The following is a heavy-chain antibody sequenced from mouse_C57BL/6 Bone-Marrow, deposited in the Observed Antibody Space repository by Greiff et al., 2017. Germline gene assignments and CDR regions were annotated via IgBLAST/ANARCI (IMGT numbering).Heavy chain of an antibody. V-gene: IGHV1-81*01. Sequence: QVQLQQSGAELARPGASVKLSCKASGYTFTSYGISWVKQRTGQGLEWIGEIYPRSGNTYYNEKFKGKATLTADKSSSTAYMELRSLTSEDSAVYFCARSSYYGSSRYYAMDYWGQGTSVTGSS. CDR1: GYTFTSYG. CDR3: ARSSYYGSSRYYAMDY. CDR2: IYPRSGNT. J-gene: IGHJ4*01. D-gene: IGHD1-1*01.